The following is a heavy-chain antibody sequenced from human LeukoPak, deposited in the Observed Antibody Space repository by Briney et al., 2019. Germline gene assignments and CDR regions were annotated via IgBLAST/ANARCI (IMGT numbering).Heavy chain of an antibody. CDR3: ARERSGYFDY. CDR1: GFTFGSYD. Sequence: AGGSLRLSCAASGFTFGSYDMSWVRQAPGKGLEWVSSISSSSSYIYYADSVKGRFTISRDNAKNSLYLQMNSLRAEDTAVYYCARERSGYFDYWGQGTLVTVSS. V-gene: IGHV3-21*01. CDR2: ISSSSSYI. J-gene: IGHJ4*02. D-gene: IGHD6-25*01.